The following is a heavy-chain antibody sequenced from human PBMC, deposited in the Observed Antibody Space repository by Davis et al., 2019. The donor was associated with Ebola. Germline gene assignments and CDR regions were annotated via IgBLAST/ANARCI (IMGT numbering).Heavy chain of an antibody. D-gene: IGHD3-3*01. Sequence: GESLKISCAASGFTFSSYAMHWVRQAPGKGLEWVAVISYDGSNKYYADSVKGRFTISRDNAKNSLYLQMNSLRAEDTAVYYCASLYDFWSGRYDYWGQGTLVTVSS. V-gene: IGHV3-30-3*01. J-gene: IGHJ4*02. CDR1: GFTFSSYA. CDR2: ISYDGSNK. CDR3: ASLYDFWSGRYDY.